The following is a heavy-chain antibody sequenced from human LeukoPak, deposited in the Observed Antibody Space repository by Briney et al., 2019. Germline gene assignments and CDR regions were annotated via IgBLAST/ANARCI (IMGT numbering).Heavy chain of an antibody. CDR3: ARNYGGCDGIDY. J-gene: IGHJ4*02. CDR2: INWSGGSK. Sequence: GGSLRLSCAASGFTFVDYGMSWVRHGPGNGLEWGFVINWSGGSKGYADSVKGRFTISRDKDKKSVYLQMNSLRAEDTALYSCARNYGGCDGIDYWGQGTLVTVSS. CDR1: GFTFVDYG. V-gene: IGHV3-20*04. D-gene: IGHD5-12*01.